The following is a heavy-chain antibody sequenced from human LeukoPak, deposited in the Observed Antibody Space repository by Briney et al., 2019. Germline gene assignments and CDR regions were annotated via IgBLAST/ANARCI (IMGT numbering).Heavy chain of an antibody. Sequence: GRSLRLSCAASGFTFSSYGMHWVRPAPGKGLEWVALIGYDGTNEYYADSVKGRFTISRDNSKNTLYLQMKSLRAEDTAVYYCARDFYCSRTSCYAPSFDYWGQGTLVTVSS. CDR1: GFTFSSYG. J-gene: IGHJ4*02. V-gene: IGHV3-33*01. D-gene: IGHD2-2*01. CDR3: ARDFYCSRTSCYAPSFDY. CDR2: IGYDGTNE.